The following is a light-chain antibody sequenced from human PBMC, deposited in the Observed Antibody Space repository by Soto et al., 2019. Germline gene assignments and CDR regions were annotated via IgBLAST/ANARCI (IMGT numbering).Light chain of an antibody. J-gene: IGLJ3*02. CDR3: SSYTSDSGRV. Sequence: QSVLTQVASVSGSPGQSITISCIGSSSHIGAYDYVSWYQQHPGKAPEVIIYEVSNRPSGISNRFSASKSGNTASLTISGLQAEDEADYYCSSYTSDSGRVFGGGTKVTVL. CDR2: EVS. V-gene: IGLV2-14*01. CDR1: SSHIGAYDY.